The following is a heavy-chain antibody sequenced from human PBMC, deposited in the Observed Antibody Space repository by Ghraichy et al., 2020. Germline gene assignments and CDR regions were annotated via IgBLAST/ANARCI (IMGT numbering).Heavy chain of an antibody. CDR1: GGSISSYY. CDR2: IYYSGST. Sequence: SQTLSLTCTVSGGSISSYYWSWIRQPPGKGLEWIGYIYYSGSTNYNPSLKSRVTISVDTSKNQFSLKLSSVTAADTAVYYCARRYCSSTSCYTSGYYMDVWGKGTTVTVSS. J-gene: IGHJ6*03. CDR3: ARRYCSSTSCYTSGYYMDV. V-gene: IGHV4-59*01. D-gene: IGHD2-2*02.